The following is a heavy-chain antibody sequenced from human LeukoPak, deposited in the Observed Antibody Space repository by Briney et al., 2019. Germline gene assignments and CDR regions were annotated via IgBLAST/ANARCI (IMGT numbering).Heavy chain of an antibody. CDR3: VKQGLGRLNWYFDL. CDR1: GFTFSSYA. V-gene: IGHV3-30-3*02. CDR2: ISYDGSNK. Sequence: GGSLRLSCAASGFTFSSYAMHWVRQAPGKGLEWVAVISYDGSNKYYADSVKGRFTISRDNSKNTLYLQMNSLRVEDTAAYYCVKQGLGRLNWYFDLWGRGTLVTVSS. J-gene: IGHJ2*01. D-gene: IGHD7-27*01.